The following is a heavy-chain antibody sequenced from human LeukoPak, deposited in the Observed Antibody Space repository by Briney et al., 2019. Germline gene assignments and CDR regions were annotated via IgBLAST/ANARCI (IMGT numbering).Heavy chain of an antibody. CDR3: ARGGRDTSEYYDFWSGSNRLYYYYYMDV. Sequence: SETLSLTCTVSGYSISSGYYRGWIRQPPGKGLEWIGSICHSGSTYYNPSLKSRVTISVDTSKNQFSLKLSSVTAADTAVYYCARGGRDTSEYYDFWSGSNRLYYYYYMDVWGKGTTVTVSS. V-gene: IGHV4-38-2*02. CDR1: GYSISSGYY. D-gene: IGHD3-3*01. CDR2: ICHSGST. J-gene: IGHJ6*03.